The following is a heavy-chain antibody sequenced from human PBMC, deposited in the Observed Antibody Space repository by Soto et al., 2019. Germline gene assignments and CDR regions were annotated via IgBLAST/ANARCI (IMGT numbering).Heavy chain of an antibody. CDR2: VSPDGSAV. J-gene: IGHJ5*02. CDR3: ASLWGRQLWLPTP. CDR1: GFTFSNYE. V-gene: IGHV3-48*03. D-gene: IGHD5-18*01. Sequence: EVQLVESGGGLAQPGGSLRLSCSGSGFTFSNYEMSWVRQAPGKGLEWVSSVSPDGSAVFYADSVKGRFTISRDNAKSSLYLRMNSLRAEDTAVYYCASLWGRQLWLPTPWGQGTLVTVSS.